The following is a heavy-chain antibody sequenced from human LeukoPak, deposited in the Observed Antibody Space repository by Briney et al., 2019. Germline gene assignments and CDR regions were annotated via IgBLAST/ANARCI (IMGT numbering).Heavy chain of an antibody. D-gene: IGHD3-9*01. CDR3: ARDDDILTGIFDY. Sequence: SETLSLTCTVSGGSISSSSYYWGWIRQPPGKGLEWIGSIYYSGSTYYNPSLKSRVTISVDTSKNQFSLKLSPVTAADTAVYYCARDDDILTGIFDYWGQGTLVTVSS. CDR2: IYYSGST. V-gene: IGHV4-39*07. CDR1: GGSISSSSYY. J-gene: IGHJ4*02.